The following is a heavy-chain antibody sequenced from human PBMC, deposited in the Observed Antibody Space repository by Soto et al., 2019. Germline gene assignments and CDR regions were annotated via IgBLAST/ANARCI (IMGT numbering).Heavy chain of an antibody. V-gene: IGHV1-2*04. J-gene: IGHJ4*02. Sequence: ASVKVSCKASGYTFTGYYMHWVRQAPGQGLEWMGWINPNSGGTNYAQKFQGWVTMTRDTSISTAYMELSRLRSDDTAVYYCARGGGYSYGYDYYDSSGYYLQVGSDYFDYWGQGTLVTVSS. CDR2: INPNSGGT. CDR3: ARGGGYSYGYDYYDSSGYYLQVGSDYFDY. D-gene: IGHD3-22*01. CDR1: GYTFTGYY.